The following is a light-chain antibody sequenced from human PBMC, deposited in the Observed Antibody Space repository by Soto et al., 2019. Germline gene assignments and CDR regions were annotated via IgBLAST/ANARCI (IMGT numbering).Light chain of an antibody. Sequence: DIVMTQSPDSLAVSLGERATINCKSSQSVLYSSNNKNYLAWYQQKPGQPPKLLIYWASTRESGVPDRFSGSGSGPDFTLTISSLQAEDVAVYYCQQYYSTPYTCGQGTKLEIK. V-gene: IGKV4-1*01. J-gene: IGKJ2*01. CDR1: QSVLYSSNNKNY. CDR2: WAS. CDR3: QQYYSTPYT.